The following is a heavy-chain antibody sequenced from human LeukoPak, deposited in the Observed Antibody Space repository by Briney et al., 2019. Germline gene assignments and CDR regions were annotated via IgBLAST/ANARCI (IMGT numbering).Heavy chain of an antibody. V-gene: IGHV1-18*01. Sequence: ASVKVSCKASGYTFTTYGISWVRQAPGQGLEWMGWINVFHGDTHYAQKLQGRVTMTTDTSTSTAYMELRSLRSDDAAVYYCARGYTYYYGSGLVRGFDYWGQGTLVTVSS. CDR1: GYTFTTYG. D-gene: IGHD3-10*01. J-gene: IGHJ4*02. CDR2: INVFHGDT. CDR3: ARGYTYYYGSGLVRGFDY.